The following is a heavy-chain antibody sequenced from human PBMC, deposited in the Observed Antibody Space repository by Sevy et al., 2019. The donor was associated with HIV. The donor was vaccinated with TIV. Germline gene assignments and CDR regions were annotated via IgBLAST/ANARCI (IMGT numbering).Heavy chain of an antibody. CDR3: ARVVMSSSWPCFDY. D-gene: IGHD6-13*01. CDR2: ISVNNGNR. V-gene: IGHV1-18*01. Sequence: ASVKVSCKASGYTFTTYAITWVRQVPGEGLEWMGWISVNNGNRNYAQKVQDRVTMTTDTSTNTAYMELRSLRSDDTAMYYCARVVMSSSWPCFDYWGQGTLVTVSS. CDR1: GYTFTTYA. J-gene: IGHJ4*02.